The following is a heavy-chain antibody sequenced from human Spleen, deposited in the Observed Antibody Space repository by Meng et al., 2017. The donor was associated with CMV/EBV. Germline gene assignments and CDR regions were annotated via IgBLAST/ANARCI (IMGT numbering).Heavy chain of an antibody. J-gene: IGHJ4*02. Sequence: VSCNSAAWHWIRQSPSRGLEWLGRTYYRSKWYNDYAVSVKSRITINPDTSKNQISLQLNSVTPEDTAVYYCARGAGYSSGWPNFDYWGQGTLVTVSS. CDR2: TYYRSKWYN. D-gene: IGHD6-19*01. CDR3: ARGAGYSSGWPNFDY. V-gene: IGHV6-1*01. CDR1: VSCNSAA.